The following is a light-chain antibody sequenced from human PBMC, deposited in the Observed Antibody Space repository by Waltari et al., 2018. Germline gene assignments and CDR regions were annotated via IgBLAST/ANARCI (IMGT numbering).Light chain of an antibody. V-gene: IGLV3-19*01. Sequence: SSELTQDPAVSVALGQPVRITCQGDSLRSYSASRYQQKPGQAPVLVIYGKNNRPSGSPDRFSGSSSGNTASLAITGAQAEDEAEYYCNSRDSRGKHWVFGGGTKLTVL. CDR3: NSRDSRGKHWV. CDR1: SLRSYS. J-gene: IGLJ3*02. CDR2: GKN.